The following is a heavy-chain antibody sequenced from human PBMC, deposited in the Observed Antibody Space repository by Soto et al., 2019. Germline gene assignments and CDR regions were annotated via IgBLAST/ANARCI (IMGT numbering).Heavy chain of an antibody. D-gene: IGHD3-3*01. J-gene: IGHJ6*02. CDR3: ALGIRFLEWTPYYYYGMDV. CDR2: ISAYNGNT. Sequence: ASVKVSCKASGYTFTNFGISWVRQAPGQGLEWMGWISAYNGNTNYAQNFQGRVTMTTDTSTSTAYMELRSLRSDDTAVYYCALGIRFLEWTPYYYYGMDVWGQGTTVTVSS. CDR1: GYTFTNFG. V-gene: IGHV1-18*01.